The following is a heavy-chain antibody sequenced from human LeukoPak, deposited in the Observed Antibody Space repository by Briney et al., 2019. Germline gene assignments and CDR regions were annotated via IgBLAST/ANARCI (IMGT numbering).Heavy chain of an antibody. CDR1: GGSFSGYY. D-gene: IGHD3-10*01. V-gene: IGHV4-34*01. CDR2: INHSGST. CDR3: ARGTPNLHYYGSGSYYNHISKYYYYMDV. J-gene: IGHJ6*03. Sequence: DPSETLSLTCAVYGGSFSGYYWSWIRQPPGKGLEWIGEINHSGSTNYNPSLKSRVTISVDTSKNQFSLKLSSVTAADTAVYYCARGTPNLHYYGSGSYYNHISKYYYYMDVWGKGTTVTVSS.